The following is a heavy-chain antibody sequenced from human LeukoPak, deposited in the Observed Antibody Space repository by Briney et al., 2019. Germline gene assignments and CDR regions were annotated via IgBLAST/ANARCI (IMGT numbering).Heavy chain of an antibody. V-gene: IGHV1-69*01. Sequence: SVKVSCKASGGTFSSYAISWVRQAPGQGLEWMGGIIPIFGTANYAQKFQGRVTITADESTSTAYMELSSLRSEDTAVYYCAVTKSGYSYGSPSYYFDYWGQGTLVTVSS. CDR3: AVTKSGYSYGSPSYYFDY. D-gene: IGHD5-18*01. J-gene: IGHJ4*02. CDR2: IIPIFGTA. CDR1: GGTFSSYA.